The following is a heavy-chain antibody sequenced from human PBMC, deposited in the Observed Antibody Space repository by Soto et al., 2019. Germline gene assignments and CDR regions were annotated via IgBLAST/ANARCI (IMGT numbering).Heavy chain of an antibody. Sequence: SETLSLTCLVSGGSISSPNYYWAWIRQSPGKGLEWLGSLFYTGNTYYNPSLKSRVTISVDTSKNQFSLRLSSVTAADTAVYYCANQGLEYNYYGIDMWGPGTTVTVSS. V-gene: IGHV4-39*01. J-gene: IGHJ6*02. CDR1: GGSISSPNYY. CDR2: LFYTGNT. CDR3: ANQGLEYNYYGIDM.